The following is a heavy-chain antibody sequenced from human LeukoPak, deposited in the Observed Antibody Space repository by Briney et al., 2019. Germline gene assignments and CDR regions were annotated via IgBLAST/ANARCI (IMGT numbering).Heavy chain of an antibody. CDR2: INPTTGVA. J-gene: IGHJ6*03. CDR1: GYTFTVHY. CDR3: ARLDRNYYYFDV. V-gene: IGHV1-2*06. Sequence: GASVKVSCKTSGYTFTVHYMNWVRQAPGQGLEWMGRINPTTGVANYAQKFQGRITVTRDTSINTAYMELSSLRSDDTAVYYCARLDRNYYYFDVWGQGTTVTVSS. D-gene: IGHD1-1*01.